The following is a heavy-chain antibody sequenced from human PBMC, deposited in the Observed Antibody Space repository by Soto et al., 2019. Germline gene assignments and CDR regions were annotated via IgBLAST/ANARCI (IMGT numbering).Heavy chain of an antibody. CDR1: GGTLSSYA. CDR2: IIPIFGTA. Sequence: QVQLVQSGAEVKKPGSSVKVSCKASGGTLSSYAISWVRQAPGQGLEWMGGIIPIFGTANYAQKVQGRVTITADESTSTAYMELSSLRSEEAAVYYCARGLVPAAYDAFDIWGQGTMVTVSS. J-gene: IGHJ3*02. V-gene: IGHV1-69*01. D-gene: IGHD2-2*01. CDR3: ARGLVPAAYDAFDI.